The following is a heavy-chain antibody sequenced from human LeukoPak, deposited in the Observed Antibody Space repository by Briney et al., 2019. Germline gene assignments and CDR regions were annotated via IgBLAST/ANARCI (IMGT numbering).Heavy chain of an antibody. Sequence: GGSLRLSCAASGFTFDDYAMHWVRQAPGKGLGWVSGISWNSDSIGYADSVKGRLTISRDNAKNSLYLQMNSLRAEDTALYYCAKGSCSGGSCYYLDYWGQATLVTVSS. J-gene: IGHJ4*02. CDR2: ISWNSDSI. CDR1: GFTFDDYA. D-gene: IGHD2-15*01. V-gene: IGHV3-9*01. CDR3: AKGSCSGGSCYYLDY.